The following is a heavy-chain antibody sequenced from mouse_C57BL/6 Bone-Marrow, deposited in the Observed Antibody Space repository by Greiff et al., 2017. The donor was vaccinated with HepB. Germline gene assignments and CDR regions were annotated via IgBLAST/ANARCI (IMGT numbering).Heavy chain of an antibody. CDR3: TKVITTVVAPVDYAMDY. D-gene: IGHD1-1*01. V-gene: IGHV1-15*01. CDR1: GYTFTDYE. Sequence: VQLQQSGAELVRPGASVTLSCKASGYTFTDYEMHWVKQTPVHGLEWIGAIDPETGGTAYNQKFKGKAILTADKSSSTAYMELRSLTSEDSAVYYCTKVITTVVAPVDYAMDYWGQGTSVTVSS. CDR2: IDPETGGT. J-gene: IGHJ4*01.